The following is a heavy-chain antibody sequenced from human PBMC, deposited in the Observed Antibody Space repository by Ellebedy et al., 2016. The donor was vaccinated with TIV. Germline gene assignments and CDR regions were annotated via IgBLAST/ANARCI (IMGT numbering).Heavy chain of an antibody. CDR1: GFTFSPYS. Sequence: GGSLRLSCAASGFTFSPYSMNWVRQAPGKGLEWVSYISGSSLTKFYADSVKGRFTISSDNAESSVFLQMDGLRVEDTAVYYCARDMAWGNERMNDAFDIWGQGTMVIVSS. V-gene: IGHV3-48*04. CDR2: ISGSSLTK. D-gene: IGHD7-27*01. CDR3: ARDMAWGNERMNDAFDI. J-gene: IGHJ3*02.